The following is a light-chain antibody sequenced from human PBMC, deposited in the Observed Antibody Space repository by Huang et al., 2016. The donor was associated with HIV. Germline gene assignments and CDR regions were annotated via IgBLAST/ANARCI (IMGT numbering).Light chain of an antibody. CDR1: QFISSY. V-gene: IGKV1-39*01. J-gene: IGKJ3*01. Sequence: DIQMTQSTSSLSASVGDTVTITCRTSQFISSYLNWYQQKPGKAPKLLIYHASSLQSGVPSRFSGSGSGTFFTLTFTSLQPEDFATYFCQQSYSSPPTFGRGTKVDIK. CDR2: HAS. CDR3: QQSYSSPPT.